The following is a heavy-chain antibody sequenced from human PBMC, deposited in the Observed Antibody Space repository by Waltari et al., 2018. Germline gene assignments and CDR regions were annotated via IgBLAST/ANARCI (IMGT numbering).Heavy chain of an antibody. CDR1: GFTFSSYS. V-gene: IGHV3-30*04. J-gene: IGHJ4*02. D-gene: IGHD6-13*01. Sequence: QVQLVESGGGVVQPGRSLRLSCAASGFTFSSYSMRWVGQAPGKGREWVEIISYDGSNKNYAESVRGRLTISRDNSKDMLDLQMNSLRPEDTAVYYCAREGSPSESTSWYSFHYWGQGSLVTVSS. CDR3: AREGSPSESTSWYSFHY. CDR2: ISYDGSNK.